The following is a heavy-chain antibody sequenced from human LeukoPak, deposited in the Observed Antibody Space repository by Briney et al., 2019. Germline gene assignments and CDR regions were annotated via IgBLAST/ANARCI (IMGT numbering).Heavy chain of an antibody. J-gene: IGHJ6*02. Sequence: GRSLRLSCAVTGFSFEDYGMHWVRQPPGKGLEWVSSINYNGGSTEYADSVKGRFTISRDNAKKSLFMQLNSLRPEDSALYYCARHMVPTNTFLFYGLDVWGQETTVTVSS. D-gene: IGHD2-21*01. CDR3: ARHMVPTNTFLFYGLDV. CDR1: GFSFEDYG. CDR2: INYNGGST. V-gene: IGHV3-9*01.